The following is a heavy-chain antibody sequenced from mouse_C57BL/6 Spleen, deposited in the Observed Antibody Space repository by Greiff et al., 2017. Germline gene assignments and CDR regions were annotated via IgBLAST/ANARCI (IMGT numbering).Heavy chain of an antibody. V-gene: IGHV1-18*01. J-gene: IGHJ4*01. Sequence: VQLQQSGPELVKPGASVKIPCKASGYTFTDYNMDWVKQSHGKSLEWIGDINPNNGGTIYNQKFKGKATLNVDKSSSTAYMELRSLTSEDTAVYYCARKAKEGSYRMDYWGQGTSVTVSS. CDR3: ARKAKEGSYRMDY. D-gene: IGHD2-14*01. CDR1: GYTFTDYN. CDR2: INPNNGGT.